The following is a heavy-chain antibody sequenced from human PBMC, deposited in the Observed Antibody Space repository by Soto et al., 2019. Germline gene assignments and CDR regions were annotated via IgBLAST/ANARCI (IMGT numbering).Heavy chain of an antibody. CDR3: ALYYDFWSGYLPGMDA. D-gene: IGHD3-3*01. CDR1: GGTFSSYA. CDR2: IIPIFGTA. J-gene: IGHJ6*02. Sequence: QVQLVQSGAEVKKPGSSVKVSCKASGGTFSSYAISWVRQAPGQGLEWMGGIIPIFGTANYAQQFQCRVTITADESTSTAYMELSSLRSEDTAVYYYALYYDFWSGYLPGMDAWGQGTTVTVSS. V-gene: IGHV1-69*01.